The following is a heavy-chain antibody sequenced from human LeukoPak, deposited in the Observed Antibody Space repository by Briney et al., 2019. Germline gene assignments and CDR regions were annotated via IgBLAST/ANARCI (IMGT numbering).Heavy chain of an antibody. D-gene: IGHD3-10*01. V-gene: IGHV3-7*03. CDR2: IKQDGSEK. CDR1: GFTFSSYW. CDR3: ARGRRHYGSGSYPVDY. J-gene: IGHJ4*02. Sequence: GGSLRLSCAASGFTFSSYWMSWVRQAPGKGLEWVANIKQDGSEKYYVDSVKGRFTISRDSAKNSLYLQINSLKAEDTAVYYCARGRRHYGSGSYPVDYWGQGTLVTVSS.